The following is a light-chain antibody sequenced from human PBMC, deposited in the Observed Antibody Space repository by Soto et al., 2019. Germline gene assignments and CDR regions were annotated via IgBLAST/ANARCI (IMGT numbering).Light chain of an antibody. J-gene: IGKJ2*01. CDR1: QSLLFSSNNTTY. Sequence: DIVMTQSPDSLAVSLGERATISCKSSQSLLFSSNNTTYLTWYQHRPGQSPKMLIFWASARESGVPERFSGSGSETDFTLTISGLQPEDAAVYYCQQYYSDFFTFGQGTRLEIK. CDR3: QQYYSDFFT. CDR2: WAS. V-gene: IGKV4-1*01.